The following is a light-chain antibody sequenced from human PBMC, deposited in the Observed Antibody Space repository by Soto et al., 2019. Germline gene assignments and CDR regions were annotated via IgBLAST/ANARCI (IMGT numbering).Light chain of an antibody. J-gene: IGLJ2*01. V-gene: IGLV1-40*01. Sequence: QLVLTQPPSVSGAPGQRVIISCTGSSSNIGAGYDVHWYQQFPGTAPKLLIHGNSNRPSGVPDRFSGSKSGTSASLAITGLQAEDEADYYCQSYDSSLSAVVFGGGTKVTVL. CDR1: SSNIGAGYD. CDR3: QSYDSSLSAVV. CDR2: GNS.